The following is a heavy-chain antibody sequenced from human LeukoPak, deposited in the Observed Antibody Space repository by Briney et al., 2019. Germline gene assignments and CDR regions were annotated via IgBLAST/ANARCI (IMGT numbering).Heavy chain of an antibody. D-gene: IGHD3-22*01. Sequence: ASVKVSCKASGYTFTGYYIHWVRQAPGQGLEWMGWINPDRGVTSYAQKFQGRVTMTRDTSTSTAYMELSSLRSEDTAVYYCARAPRGYDSSGYEQDYWGQGTLVTVST. J-gene: IGHJ4*02. CDR2: INPDRGVT. V-gene: IGHV1-2*02. CDR3: ARAPRGYDSSGYEQDY. CDR1: GYTFTGYY.